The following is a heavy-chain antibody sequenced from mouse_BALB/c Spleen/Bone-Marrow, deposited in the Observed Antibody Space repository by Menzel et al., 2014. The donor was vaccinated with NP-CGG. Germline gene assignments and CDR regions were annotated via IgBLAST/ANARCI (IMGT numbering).Heavy chain of an antibody. V-gene: IGHV5-17*02. CDR1: GFTFSSFG. J-gene: IGHJ1*01. D-gene: IGHD1-1*01. CDR2: ISSGSSTI. Sequence: EVKVVESGGGLVQPGGSRKLSCAASGFTFSSFGMHWVRQAPVKGLEWVAYISSGSSTIYYADTVKGRFTISRDNPKNTLFLQMTSLRSEDTAMYYCARRGSNHWYFDVWGAGTTVTVSS. CDR3: ARRGSNHWYFDV.